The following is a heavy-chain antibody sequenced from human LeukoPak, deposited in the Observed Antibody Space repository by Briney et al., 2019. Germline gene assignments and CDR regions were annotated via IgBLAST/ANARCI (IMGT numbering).Heavy chain of an antibody. V-gene: IGHV1-24*01. CDR1: GYTLTELS. D-gene: IGHD4-23*01. J-gene: IGHJ3*02. CDR3: ATLDYGGNPANDAFDI. Sequence: ASVKVSCEVSGYTLTELSMHWVRQAPGKGLEWMGGFDPEDGETIYAQKFQGRVTMTEDTSTDTAYMELSSLRSEDTAVYYCATLDYGGNPANDAFDIWGQGTMVTVSS. CDR2: FDPEDGET.